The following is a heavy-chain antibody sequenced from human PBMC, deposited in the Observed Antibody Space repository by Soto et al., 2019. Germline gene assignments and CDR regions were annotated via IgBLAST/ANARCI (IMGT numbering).Heavy chain of an antibody. D-gene: IGHD3-3*01. J-gene: IGHJ6*02. CDR3: ARAEGYYDFWSGYYPRGPAYYYGMDV. CDR2: IIPIFGTA. Sequence: GASVKVSCKASGGTFSSYAISWVRQAPGQGLEWMGGIIPIFGTANYAQKFQGRVTITADESTSTAYMELSSLRSEDTAVYYCARAEGYYDFWSGYYPRGPAYYYGMDVWGQGTTVTVSS. V-gene: IGHV1-69*13. CDR1: GGTFSSYA.